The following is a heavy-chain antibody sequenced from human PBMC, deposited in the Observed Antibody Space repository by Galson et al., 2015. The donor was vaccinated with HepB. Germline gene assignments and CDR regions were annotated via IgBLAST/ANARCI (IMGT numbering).Heavy chain of an antibody. D-gene: IGHD1-26*01. CDR2: ISGSGGST. Sequence: SLRLSCAASGFTFSRYAMSWVRQAPGKGLEWVSAISGSGGSTYYADSVKGRFTISRDNSKNTLYLQMNSLRAEDTAVYYCAKGGRGATLGSFDYWGQGTLVTVSS. CDR1: GFTFSRYA. V-gene: IGHV3-23*01. CDR3: AKGGRGATLGSFDY. J-gene: IGHJ4*02.